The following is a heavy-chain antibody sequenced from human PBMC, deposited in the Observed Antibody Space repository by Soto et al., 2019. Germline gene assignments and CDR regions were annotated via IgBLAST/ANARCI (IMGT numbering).Heavy chain of an antibody. Sequence: SETLSLTCAVSGYSISSGYYWGWIRQPPGKGLEWIGSIYHSGSNLYNPSLKSRVTMSIDTSKNQFSLKLSSVTATDTAVYFCAGGFCSRGSCDWLDPWGQGSLVTVSS. CDR3: AGGFCSRGSCDWLDP. CDR2: IYHSGSN. J-gene: IGHJ5*02. V-gene: IGHV4-38-2*01. CDR1: GYSISSGYY. D-gene: IGHD2-15*01.